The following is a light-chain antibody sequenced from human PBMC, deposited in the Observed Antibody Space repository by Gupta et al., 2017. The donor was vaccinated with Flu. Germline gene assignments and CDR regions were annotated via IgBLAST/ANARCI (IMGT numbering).Light chain of an antibody. J-gene: IGKJ1*01. V-gene: IGKV1-39*01. Sequence: DIQMTQSPSSLSASVGDRVTITCRTTQSISTYLNWYQQKPGKVPKVSIYSGSTLQSGIPSRFSDSGSVTEFTLTISRLQPQDFATPYCQQSDSNPRTFGQGSKV. CDR3: QQSDSNPRT. CDR1: QSISTY. CDR2: SGS.